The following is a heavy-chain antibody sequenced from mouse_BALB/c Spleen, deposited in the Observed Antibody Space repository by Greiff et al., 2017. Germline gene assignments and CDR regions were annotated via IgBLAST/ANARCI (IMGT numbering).Heavy chain of an antibody. CDR2: IDPANGNT. CDR3: ARSGCITTVGLFDY. Sequence: EVQLQQSGAELVKPGASVKLSCTASGFNIKDTYMHWVKQRPEQGLEWIGRIDPANGNTKYDPKFQGKATITADTSSNTAYLQLSSLTSEDTAVYYCARSGCITTVGLFDYWGQGTTLTVSS. V-gene: IGHV14-3*02. D-gene: IGHD1-1*01. CDR1: GFNIKDTY. J-gene: IGHJ2*01.